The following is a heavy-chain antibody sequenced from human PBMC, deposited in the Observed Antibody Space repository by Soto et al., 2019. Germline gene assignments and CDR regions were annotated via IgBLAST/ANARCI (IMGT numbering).Heavy chain of an antibody. Sequence: PSETLSPTGTVSGGSISPADYYWSWIRQPPGRGVEEMGYIYYSGSSYYNPNLKSRVNISVDTSKNQFSLKLSSVSAADTAVYYCARENILGILYGGMDVWGQGTMVTVSS. J-gene: IGHJ6*02. D-gene: IGHD3-3*02. CDR1: GGSISPADYY. CDR3: ARENILGILYGGMDV. CDR2: IYYSGSS. V-gene: IGHV4-30-4*01.